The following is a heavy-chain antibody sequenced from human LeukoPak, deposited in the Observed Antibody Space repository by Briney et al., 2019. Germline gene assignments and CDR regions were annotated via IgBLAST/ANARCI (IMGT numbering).Heavy chain of an antibody. J-gene: IGHJ6*03. CDR2: IYYSGYT. D-gene: IGHD3-10*01. V-gene: IGHV4-59*01. CDR3: ARTTMVRGTYYMDV. CDR1: GGSISSYY. Sequence: SETLSLTCTVSGGSISSYYWSWIRQPPGKGLEWVGYIYYSGYTNYNPSLKSRVTISVDKSKNQFSLKLSSVTAADTAVYYCARTTMVRGTYYMDVWGKGTTVTISS.